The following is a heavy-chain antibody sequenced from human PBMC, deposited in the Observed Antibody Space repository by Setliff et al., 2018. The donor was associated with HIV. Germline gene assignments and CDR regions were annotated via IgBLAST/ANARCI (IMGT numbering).Heavy chain of an antibody. V-gene: IGHV1-69*13. CDR2: IIPIFNTA. CDR1: GGTFSSYS. CDR3: ARDSHCSGPSCYSGGQFFDY. J-gene: IGHJ4*02. Sequence: VASVKVSCKASGGTFSSYSITWVRQAPGRGLEWMGGIIPIFNTANYAQKFLGRATITADESTNTSYMELTSLRSEDTAVYFCARDSHCSGPSCYSGGQFFDYWGQGTLVTVSS. D-gene: IGHD2-15*01.